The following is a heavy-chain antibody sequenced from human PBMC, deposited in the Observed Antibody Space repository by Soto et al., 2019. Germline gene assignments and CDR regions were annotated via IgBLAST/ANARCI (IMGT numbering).Heavy chain of an antibody. CDR2: LIPIFGTT. J-gene: IGHJ6*02. CDR3: ASRPSFYYGSGYGMDV. V-gene: IGHV1-69*01. Sequence: QVQLVQSGTAVKKPGASVKVSCKASGGTFRSNAISWVRQAPGQGLEWMGGLIPIFGTTNYAQKFQGRVTITADESASTAYMELSSLRSDDTAVYYCASRPSFYYGSGYGMDVWGQGTTVTVSS. CDR1: GGTFRSNA. D-gene: IGHD3-10*01.